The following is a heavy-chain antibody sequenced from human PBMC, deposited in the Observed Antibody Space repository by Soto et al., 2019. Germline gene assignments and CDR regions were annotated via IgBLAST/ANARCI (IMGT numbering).Heavy chain of an antibody. CDR1: GFTFSSYA. CDR2: ISYDGSNK. V-gene: IGHV3-30-3*01. Sequence: GGSLRLSCAASGFTFSSYAMHWVRQAPGKGLEWAAVISYDGSNKYYADSVKGRFTISRDNSKNTLYLQMNSLRAEDTAVYYCASDPTYYYDSGGYHYYFDYWGQGTLVTVSS. CDR3: ASDPTYYYDSGGYHYYFDY. D-gene: IGHD3-22*01. J-gene: IGHJ4*02.